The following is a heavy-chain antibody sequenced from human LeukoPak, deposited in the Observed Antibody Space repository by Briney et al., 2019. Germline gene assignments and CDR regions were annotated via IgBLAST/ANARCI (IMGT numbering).Heavy chain of an antibody. CDR2: INPISGGT. V-gene: IGHV1-2*02. CDR1: GYTFTGYY. D-gene: IGHD3-10*01. Sequence: ASVKVSCKASGYTFTGYYMHWVRQPRARGREWMGWINPISGGTNYAQKFQSRVTMTRDTSISTAYMELSRVRSDDAAVYYCARGRILLWFGELSPLDYWGQGTLVTVSS. J-gene: IGHJ4*02. CDR3: ARGRILLWFGELSPLDY.